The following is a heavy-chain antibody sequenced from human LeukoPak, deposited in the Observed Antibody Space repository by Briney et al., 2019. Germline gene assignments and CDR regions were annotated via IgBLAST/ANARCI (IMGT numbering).Heavy chain of an antibody. V-gene: IGHV1-2*02. Sequence: ASVKVSCKASGYTFTSYYMHWVRQAPGQGLEWMGWINPNSGGTNYAQKFQGRVTMTRDTSISTAYMELSRLRSDDTAAYYCARPGGTYCSSTSCYGYWGQGTLVTVSS. CDR1: GYTFTSYY. CDR2: INPNSGGT. D-gene: IGHD2-2*01. CDR3: ARPGGTYCSSTSCYGY. J-gene: IGHJ4*02.